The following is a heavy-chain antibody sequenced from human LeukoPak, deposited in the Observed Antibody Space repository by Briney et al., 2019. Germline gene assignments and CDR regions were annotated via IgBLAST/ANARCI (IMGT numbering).Heavy chain of an antibody. CDR2: TYYRSRWYN. V-gene: IGHV6-1*01. J-gene: IGHJ4*02. Sequence: PSQTLSLTCAISGYSVSSTAWNWIRQSPSKGLEWLGRTYYRSRWYNEYAVSVKSRITINPDTSTNQFSLPLNSVTPEDTAVYYCARGGRGYCTSSSCYFDYGGQGTLVTVS. CDR3: ARGGRGYCTSSSCYFDY. CDR1: GYSVSSTA. D-gene: IGHD2-2*01.